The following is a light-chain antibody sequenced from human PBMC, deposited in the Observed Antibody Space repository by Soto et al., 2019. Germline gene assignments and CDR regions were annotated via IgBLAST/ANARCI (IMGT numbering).Light chain of an antibody. V-gene: IGKV3-11*01. J-gene: IGKJ3*01. CDR2: DAS. CDR3: QQRSTWPPAAT. CDR1: QSVSSY. Sequence: EIVLTQSPATLSLSPGERATLSCRASQSVSSYLAWYQQKPGQAPRLLIYDASNRATGIPARFSGSGSGTDFTLTISSLEPEDFAVYYCQQRSTWPPAATFGPGTKVDIK.